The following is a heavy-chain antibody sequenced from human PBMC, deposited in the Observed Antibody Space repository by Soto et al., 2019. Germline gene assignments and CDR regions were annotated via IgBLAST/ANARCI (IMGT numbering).Heavy chain of an antibody. CDR1: GGSMRSYY. Sequence: QVQLQESGPGLVKPSETLSLTCSVSGGSMRSYYWNWLRQPAGKGLEWIGRIYSRGDTNYNPSVKSRVTMSVDTSKNEFSLRLNSVTAADTAVYYCAGIGEDVYYGMDVWCQGTTVTVSS. CDR3: AGIGEDVYYGMDV. V-gene: IGHV4-4*07. D-gene: IGHD2-21*01. J-gene: IGHJ6*02. CDR2: IYSRGDT.